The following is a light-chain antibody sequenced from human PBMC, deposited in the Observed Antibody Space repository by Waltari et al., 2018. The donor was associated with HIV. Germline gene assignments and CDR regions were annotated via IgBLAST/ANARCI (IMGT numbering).Light chain of an antibody. CDR1: RKDVGGFNC. J-gene: IGLJ2*01. V-gene: IGLV2-14*01. CDR2: EVT. CDR3: SSYTSTSTLVI. Sequence: QSALTQPASVSGSPGQSTTISCTGTRKDVGGFNCVSWYRHHPGKAPKVIIYEVTNRPSGVSDRFSGSKSGNTASLNISGLQAEDEGDYYCSSYTSTSTLVIFGGGTNLTVL.